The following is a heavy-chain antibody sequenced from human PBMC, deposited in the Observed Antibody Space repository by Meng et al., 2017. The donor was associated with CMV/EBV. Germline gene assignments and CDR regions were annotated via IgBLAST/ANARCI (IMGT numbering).Heavy chain of an antibody. J-gene: IGHJ5*02. V-gene: IGHV3-48*03. Sequence: RLSCAASGFTFSSYEMNWVRQAPGKGLEWVSYISSSGSTIYYADSVKGRFTISRDNAKNSLYLQMNSLRAEDTAVYYCARSTGTVPVDPWGQGTLVTVSS. CDR2: ISSSGSTI. D-gene: IGHD1-1*01. CDR1: GFTFSSYE. CDR3: ARSTGTVPVDP.